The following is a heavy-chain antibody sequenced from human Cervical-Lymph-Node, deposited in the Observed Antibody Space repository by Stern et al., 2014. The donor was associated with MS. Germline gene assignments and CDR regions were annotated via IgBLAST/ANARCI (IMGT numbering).Heavy chain of an antibody. D-gene: IGHD2-15*01. CDR3: AREGDIVVVVAARGNWFDP. CDR1: GGSISSGSYY. Sequence: QVQLQESGPGLVKPSQTLSLTCTVSGGSISSGSYYWSWIRQPAGKGLEWIGRIYTSGSTNYNPSLKSRVTLSVDTSKNQFSLQLSWVTAADTAVYYCAREGDIVVVVAARGNWFDPWGQGTLVTVSS. V-gene: IGHV4-61*02. CDR2: IYTSGST. J-gene: IGHJ5*02.